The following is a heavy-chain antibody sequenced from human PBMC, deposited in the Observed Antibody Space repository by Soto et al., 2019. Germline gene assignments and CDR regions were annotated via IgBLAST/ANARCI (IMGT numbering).Heavy chain of an antibody. V-gene: IGHV1-24*01. J-gene: IGHJ4*02. CDR1: GYTLTELS. CDR3: ATLTAWNYYDSSGYYIDY. Sequence: ASVKVSCKVSGYTLTELSMHWVRQAPGKGLEWMGGFDPEDGETIYAQKCQGRVTMTEDTSTDTAYMELSSLRSEDTAVYYCATLTAWNYYDSSGYYIDYWGQGTLVTVSS. D-gene: IGHD3-22*01. CDR2: FDPEDGET.